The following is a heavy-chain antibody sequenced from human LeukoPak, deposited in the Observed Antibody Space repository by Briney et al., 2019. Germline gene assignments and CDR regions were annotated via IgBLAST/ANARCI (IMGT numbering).Heavy chain of an antibody. J-gene: IGHJ4*02. V-gene: IGHV3-21*01. CDR2: ISSSSSYI. CDR1: GFTFSSYS. CDR3: AKGGEVGLMRRYFDY. D-gene: IGHD3-16*01. Sequence: PGGSLRLSCAASGFTFSSYSMNWVRQAPGKGLEWVSSISSSSSYIYYADSVKGRFTISRDNAKNSLYLQMNSLRAEDTAVYYCAKGGEVGLMRRYFDYWGQGTLVTVSS.